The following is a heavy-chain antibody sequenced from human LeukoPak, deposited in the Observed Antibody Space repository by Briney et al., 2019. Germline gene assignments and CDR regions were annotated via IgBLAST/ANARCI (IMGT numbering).Heavy chain of an antibody. CDR3: ARDVKSSGYYLELQHANYYGMDV. CDR2: ISYDGSNK. CDR1: GFTFSSYW. Sequence: AGGSLRLSCAASGFTFSSYWMSWVRQAPGKGLEWVAVISYDGSNKYYADSVKGRFTISRDNSKNTLYLQMNSLRAEDTAVYYCARDVKSSGYYLELQHANYYGMDVWGQGTTVTVSS. J-gene: IGHJ6*02. V-gene: IGHV3-30-3*01. D-gene: IGHD3-22*01.